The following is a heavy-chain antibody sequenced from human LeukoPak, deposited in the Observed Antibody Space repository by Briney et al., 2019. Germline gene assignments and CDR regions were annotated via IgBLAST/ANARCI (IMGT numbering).Heavy chain of an antibody. J-gene: IGHJ4*02. D-gene: IGHD3-16*02. CDR2: IYYSGST. Sequence: SETLSLTCTVSGRPISGYYWSWIRQPPGKGLEWIGYIYYSGSTNYNPSLKSRVTISADTSKNQFSLKLSSVTAADTVVYYCARERKVYAYVWGSYRYFDYWGQGTLVTVSS. CDR1: GRPISGYY. V-gene: IGHV4-59*01. CDR3: ARERKVYAYVWGSYRYFDY.